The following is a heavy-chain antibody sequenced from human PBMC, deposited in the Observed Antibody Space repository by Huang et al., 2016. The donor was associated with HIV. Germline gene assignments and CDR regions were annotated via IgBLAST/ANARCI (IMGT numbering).Heavy chain of an antibody. Sequence: QMQLQQRGAGLLKPSETLSLTCGVSGGSFTGNYLTWLRQAPGKGLEWIGEVNGSGATNYNPSGNGLVTISRDKSNRELSLNRRSVTAADTAVYYCARQWTILEWLLGLDVWGQGTTVIVSS. CDR3: ARQWTILEWLLGLDV. CDR2: VNGSGAT. D-gene: IGHD3-3*01. CDR1: GGSFTGNY. J-gene: IGHJ6*02. V-gene: IGHV4-34*02.